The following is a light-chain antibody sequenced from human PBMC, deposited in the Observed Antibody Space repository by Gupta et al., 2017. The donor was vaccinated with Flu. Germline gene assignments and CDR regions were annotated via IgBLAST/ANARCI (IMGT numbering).Light chain of an antibody. V-gene: IGKV1-8*01. Sequence: PSSFSASTGDRVTITCRASQGISSYLAWYQQKPGKAPKLLIYAASTLQSGVPSRFSGSGSGTDFTLTISCLQSEDFATYYCQQEDSYPLTFGGGTKVEIK. J-gene: IGKJ4*01. CDR2: AAS. CDR1: QGISSY. CDR3: QQEDSYPLT.